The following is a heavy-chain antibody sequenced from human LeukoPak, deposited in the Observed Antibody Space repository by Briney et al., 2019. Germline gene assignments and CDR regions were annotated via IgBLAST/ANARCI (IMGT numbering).Heavy chain of an antibody. CDR1: GYTFTTYD. CDR2: MNPNSGNT. Sequence: ASVTVSCKASGYTFTTYDINWARQAPGQGLEWLGWMNPNSGNTDYAQKFQGRVTMTRNTSINTAYMELSSLRSEDTAVYYCARVAAAGPYYYYYYGMDVWGQGTTVTVSS. V-gene: IGHV1-8*01. J-gene: IGHJ6*02. CDR3: ARVAAAGPYYYYYYGMDV. D-gene: IGHD6-13*01.